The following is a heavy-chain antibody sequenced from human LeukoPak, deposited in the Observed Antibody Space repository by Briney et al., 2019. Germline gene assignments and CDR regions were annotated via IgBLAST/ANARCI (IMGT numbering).Heavy chain of an antibody. J-gene: IGHJ3*02. CDR2: IIPIFGTA. V-gene: IGHV1-69*13. D-gene: IGHD5-24*01. CDR3: ARDRGDGYNYDI. Sequence: GVSVKVSCKASGGTFSSYAISWVRQAPGQGLEWMGGIIPIFGTANYAQKFQGRVTITADESTSTAYMELSSLRSEDTAVYYCARDRGDGYNYDIWGQGTMVTVSS. CDR1: GGTFSSYA.